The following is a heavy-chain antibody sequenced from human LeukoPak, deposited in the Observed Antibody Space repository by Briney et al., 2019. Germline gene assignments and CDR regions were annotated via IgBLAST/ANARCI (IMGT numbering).Heavy chain of an antibody. CDR3: ARGLRITMIVVVIPPSWFNP. Sequence: SETLSLTCTVSGGSISSSSYYWGWIRQPPGKGLEWIGSIYYSGSTYYNPSLKSRVTISVDTSKNQFSLKLSSVTAADTAVYYCARGLRITMIVVVIPPSWFNPWGQGTLVTVSS. CDR1: GGSISSSSYY. J-gene: IGHJ5*02. D-gene: IGHD3-22*01. V-gene: IGHV4-39*07. CDR2: IYYSGST.